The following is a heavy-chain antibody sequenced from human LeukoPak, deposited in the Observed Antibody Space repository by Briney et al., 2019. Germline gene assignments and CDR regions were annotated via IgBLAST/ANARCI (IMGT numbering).Heavy chain of an antibody. Sequence: GGSLRLSCAVSGITLSNYGMSWVRQAPGKGLEWVAGISGSGGRTNYAASVKGRFTISRDNPKNTLYLQINSLRPEDTAVYFCAKRGVVIRVILVGFHKEAYYFDYWGQGTLVTVSS. V-gene: IGHV3-23*01. CDR1: GITLSNYG. CDR3: AKRGVVIRVILVGFHKEAYYFDY. J-gene: IGHJ4*02. CDR2: ISGSGGRT. D-gene: IGHD3-22*01.